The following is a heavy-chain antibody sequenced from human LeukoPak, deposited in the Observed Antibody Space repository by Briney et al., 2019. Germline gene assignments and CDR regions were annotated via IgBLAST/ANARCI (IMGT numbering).Heavy chain of an antibody. CDR3: AKNLRFLEWLANLDV. Sequence: GGSLRLSCAASGFTFNNYAMTWVRQAPGKGLEWVSTISGSGDTRLYVDSLKGRFTISRDNSKSTLYLQMDGLRAEDTAIYYCAKNLRFLEWLANLDVWGKGTAVTVSS. J-gene: IGHJ6*04. V-gene: IGHV3-23*01. CDR2: ISGSGDTR. CDR1: GFTFNNYA. D-gene: IGHD3-3*01.